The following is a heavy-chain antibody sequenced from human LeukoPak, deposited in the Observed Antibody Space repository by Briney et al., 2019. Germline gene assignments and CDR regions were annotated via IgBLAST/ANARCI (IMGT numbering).Heavy chain of an antibody. CDR1: GGSISSYY. CDR2: IYYSGST. CDR3: ASDRGGATGSFDY. D-gene: IGHD1-26*01. J-gene: IGHJ4*02. Sequence: PSETLSLTCTVSGGSISSYYWSWIRQPPGKGLEWIGYIYYSGSTNYNPSLKSRVTISVDTSKNQFSLKLNSVTAADTAVYYCASDRGGATGSFDYWGQGTLVTVSS. V-gene: IGHV4-59*12.